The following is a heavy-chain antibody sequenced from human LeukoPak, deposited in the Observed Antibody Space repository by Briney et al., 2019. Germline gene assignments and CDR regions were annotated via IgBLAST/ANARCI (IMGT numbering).Heavy chain of an antibody. CDR1: GGSISSSSYF. D-gene: IGHD5-18*01. J-gene: IGHJ4*02. CDR3: AGLYGYTYGSDY. V-gene: IGHV4-39*01. CDR2: IYYSGST. Sequence: SETLSLTCTVSGGSISSSSYFWGWIRQPPGKGLEWIGNIYYSGSTYYNPSLKSRATISVDTSKNQFSLKLSSVTAADTAVYYCAGLYGYTYGSDYWGQGTLVTVSS.